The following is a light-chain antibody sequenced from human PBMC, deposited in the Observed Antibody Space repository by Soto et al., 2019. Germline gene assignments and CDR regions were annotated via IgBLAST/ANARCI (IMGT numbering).Light chain of an antibody. J-gene: IGLJ2*01. CDR3: QAWDSGTVV. CDR2: EDT. Sequence: SYELTQPPSVSVSPGQTANITCSGNTLGSKFVFWYQQKAGQSPMVVIYEDTKRPSGIPERFSGSNSGNTATLTISGTQAMDEADFYCQAWDSGTVVFGGGTKADRP. V-gene: IGLV3-1*01. CDR1: TLGSKF.